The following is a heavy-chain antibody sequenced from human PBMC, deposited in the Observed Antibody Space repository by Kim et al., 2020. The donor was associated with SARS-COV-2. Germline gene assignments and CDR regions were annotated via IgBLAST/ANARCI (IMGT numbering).Heavy chain of an antibody. CDR3: AKKYSSSWYIYYYYYGMDV. Sequence: GRFTISRDNSKNTLYLQMNSLRAEDTAVYYCAKKYSSSWYIYYYYYGMDVWGQGTTVTVSS. D-gene: IGHD6-13*01. V-gene: IGHV3-23*01. J-gene: IGHJ6*02.